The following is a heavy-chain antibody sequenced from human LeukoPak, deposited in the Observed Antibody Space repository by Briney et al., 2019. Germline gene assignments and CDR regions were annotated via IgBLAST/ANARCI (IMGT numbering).Heavy chain of an antibody. CDR2: IWYDGSNK. CDR3: ARDGIATDYYFDY. J-gene: IGHJ4*02. CDR1: GFTFRRYG. D-gene: IGHD6-13*01. V-gene: IGHV3-33*01. Sequence: GGSLRLSCAASGFTFRRYGMHWVPHAPGKGVEWVAVIWYDGSNKYYADSVKRRFTLSRDNSKNTLYLQMNSLRAEDTAVYYCARDGIATDYYFDYWGQGTLVTVSS.